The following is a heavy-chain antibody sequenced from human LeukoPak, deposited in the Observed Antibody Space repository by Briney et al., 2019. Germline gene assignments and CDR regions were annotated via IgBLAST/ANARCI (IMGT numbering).Heavy chain of an antibody. Sequence: SETPSLTCAVYGGSFSGYYWSWIRQPPGKGLEWIGEINHSGSTNYNPSLKSRVTISVDTSKNQFSLKLSSVTAADTAVYYCARALGIVVVPAAILYWYFDLWGRGTLVTVSS. V-gene: IGHV4-34*01. CDR3: ARALGIVVVPAAILYWYFDL. CDR1: GGSFSGYY. J-gene: IGHJ2*01. CDR2: INHSGST. D-gene: IGHD2-2*03.